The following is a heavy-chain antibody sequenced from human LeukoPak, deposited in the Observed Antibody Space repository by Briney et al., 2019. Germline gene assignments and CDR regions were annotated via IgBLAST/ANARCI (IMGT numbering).Heavy chain of an antibody. CDR2: ISGSGHNT. V-gene: IGHV3-23*01. Sequence: PGGSLRLSCAASGFTFSNYGMNWVRQAPGKGPEWVSAISGSGHNTYYADSVKGRFTISRDNSKNTLSLQMNSLRVEDTAVYYCARDLAWGAFDYWGQGTLVTVSS. CDR1: GFTFSNYG. CDR3: ARDLAWGAFDY. D-gene: IGHD7-27*01. J-gene: IGHJ4*02.